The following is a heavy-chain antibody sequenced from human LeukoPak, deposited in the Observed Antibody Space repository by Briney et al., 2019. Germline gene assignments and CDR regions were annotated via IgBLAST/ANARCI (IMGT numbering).Heavy chain of an antibody. CDR3: ARSRYYYGSGSYSGSIDFDY. D-gene: IGHD3-10*01. CDR2: IIPIFGTT. J-gene: IGHJ4*02. CDR1: GGIFSNYA. Sequence: SVKVSCKASGGIFSNYAISWVRQAPGHGLEWMGGIIPIFGTTNYAQKFQGRVTITTDKATNTAHMELSSLRSDDTAVYYCARSRYYYGSGSYSGSIDFDYWGQGTLVTVSS. V-gene: IGHV1-69*05.